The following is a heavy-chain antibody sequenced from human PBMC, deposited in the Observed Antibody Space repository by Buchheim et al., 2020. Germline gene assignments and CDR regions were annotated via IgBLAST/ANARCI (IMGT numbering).Heavy chain of an antibody. CDR1: GSSISSGGYS. V-gene: IGHV4-30-2*01. CDR3: AIEAQKTDY. J-gene: IGHJ4*02. Sequence: QLQLQESGSGLVKPSQTLSLTCAVSGSSISSGGYSWSWIRQPPGKGLEWIGYIYHSGSTYYNPSLKSQVTISVDRSKNQFSLKLSSVTAADTAVYYCAIEAQKTDYWGQGTL. CDR2: IYHSGST.